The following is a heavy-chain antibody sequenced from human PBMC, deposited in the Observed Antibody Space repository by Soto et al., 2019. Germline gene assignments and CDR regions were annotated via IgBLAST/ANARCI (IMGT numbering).Heavy chain of an antibody. D-gene: IGHD2-2*01. CDR1: GYSLRSGYY. J-gene: IGHJ4*02. CDR3: ARGLGYCSTSSCSSDYFDY. Sequence: PSETLSLTCVVSGYSLRSGYYWGWIRQPPGKGLEWIGSIYHTGSTYYNPSLKSRVTISVDTSKNQFSLKLSSVTAADTAVYYCARGLGYCSTSSCSSDYFDYWGQGTLVTVSS. CDR2: IYHTGST. V-gene: IGHV4-38-2*01.